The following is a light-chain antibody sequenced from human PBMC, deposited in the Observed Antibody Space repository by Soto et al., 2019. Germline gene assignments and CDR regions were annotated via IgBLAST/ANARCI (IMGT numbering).Light chain of an antibody. CDR1: QSVSSY. CDR3: QQRFSWPRT. CDR2: DAS. Sequence: EIVLTQSPATLSLSPGERGTLSCRASQSVSSYLAWYQQKPGQAPRLLIYDASNRAPGIPARFSGSGSGTEFTLTISSLVPEDFAVYYCQQRFSWPRTFGQGTKVEIK. V-gene: IGKV3-11*01. J-gene: IGKJ1*01.